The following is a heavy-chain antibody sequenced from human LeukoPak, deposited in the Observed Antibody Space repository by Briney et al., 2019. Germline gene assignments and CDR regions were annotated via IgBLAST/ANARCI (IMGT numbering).Heavy chain of an antibody. J-gene: IGHJ4*02. V-gene: IGHV4-39*01. CDR1: GGSISSSTYY. D-gene: IGHD3-10*01. Sequence: KSSETLSLTCTVSGGSISSSTYYWGWIRQTPGKGLEWIGSIYYSGSTYYNPSLKSRVTISVYTSKNLFSLKLSSVTAADTAVYYCARGLNPYYFGSGSYYFDYWGQGTLVTVSS. CDR2: IYYSGST. CDR3: ARGLNPYYFGSGSYYFDY.